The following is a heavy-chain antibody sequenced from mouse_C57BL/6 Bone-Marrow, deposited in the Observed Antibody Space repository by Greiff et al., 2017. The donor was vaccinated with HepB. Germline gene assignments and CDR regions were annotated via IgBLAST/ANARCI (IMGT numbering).Heavy chain of an antibody. CDR3: ARHGSSYVRYAMDY. Sequence: QVQLQQPGAELVKPGASVKLSCKASGYTFTSYWMHWVKQRPGRGLEWIGRIDPNSGGTKYNEKFKSKATLTVDKPSSTAYMQLSRLTSEDSAVYYCARHGSSYVRYAMDYWGQGTSVTVSS. CDR1: GYTFTSYW. J-gene: IGHJ4*01. V-gene: IGHV1-72*01. D-gene: IGHD1-1*01. CDR2: IDPNSGGT.